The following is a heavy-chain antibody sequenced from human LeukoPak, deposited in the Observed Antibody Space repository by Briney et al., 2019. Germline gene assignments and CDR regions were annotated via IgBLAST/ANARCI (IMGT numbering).Heavy chain of an antibody. CDR2: VSGSSHKI. CDR1: GFTFSNYA. J-gene: IGHJ1*01. CDR3: AGRPTGYSSGYIF. D-gene: IGHD5-18*01. V-gene: IGHV3-23*01. Sequence: GGSLRISCVASGFTFSNYAMSWVRQAPNKGLDWVSVVSGSSHKIRYADSVKGRFTISRDNFENTLYLQMNNLRAEDTALYYCAGRPTGYSSGYIFWGQGALVTVSS.